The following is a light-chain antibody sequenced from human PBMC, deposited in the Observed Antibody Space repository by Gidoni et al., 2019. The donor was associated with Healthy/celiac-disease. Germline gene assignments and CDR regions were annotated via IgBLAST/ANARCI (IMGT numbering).Light chain of an antibody. J-gene: IGLJ2*01. Sequence: SYELTRPPSVSVSPGQTASITCSGDKLGDKYACCYQQKPGQSPVLVIYQDSKRPSGIPERFSGSNSGNTATLTISGTQAMDEADYYCQAWDSSTVVFGGGTKLTVL. CDR1: KLGDKY. CDR3: QAWDSSTVV. CDR2: QDS. V-gene: IGLV3-1*01.